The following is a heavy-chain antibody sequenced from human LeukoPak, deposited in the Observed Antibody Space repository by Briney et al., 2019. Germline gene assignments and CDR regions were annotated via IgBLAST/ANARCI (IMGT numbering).Heavy chain of an antibody. CDR1: GFTVSSNY. CDR3: ARESRVVGAFDI. Sequence: PGGSLRLSCAPSGFTVSSNYMSWVRPAPGEGLEWVSVIYSGGSTYYADSVKGRFTISRDNSKDTRYLQMNSLRAEDTAVYYCARESRVVGAFDIWGQGTMVTVSS. CDR2: IYSGGST. J-gene: IGHJ3*02. V-gene: IGHV3-66*01. D-gene: IGHD1-26*01.